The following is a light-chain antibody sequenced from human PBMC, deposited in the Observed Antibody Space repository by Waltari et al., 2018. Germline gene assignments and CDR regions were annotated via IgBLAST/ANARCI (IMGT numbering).Light chain of an antibody. Sequence: DIQMTQSPSTLSASVGDRVTITCRASQSISSWLAWYQQNPGKAPTLLIDKASTLESGVPSRFSGSGSGTEFTLTISSLQPDDCATYYCQQYHSYSLTFGGGTKVEIK. CDR2: KAS. CDR1: QSISSW. V-gene: IGKV1-5*03. J-gene: IGKJ4*01. CDR3: QQYHSYSLT.